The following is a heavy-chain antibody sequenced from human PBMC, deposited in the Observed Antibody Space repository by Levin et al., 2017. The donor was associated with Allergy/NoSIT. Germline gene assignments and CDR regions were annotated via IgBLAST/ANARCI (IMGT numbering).Heavy chain of an antibody. CDR3: ARSQWLAYFDY. D-gene: IGHD6-19*01. V-gene: IGHV1-3*01. CDR1: GYTFTSYA. J-gene: IGHJ4*02. Sequence: AGESLKISCKASGYTFTSYAMHWVRQAPGQRLEWMGWINAGNGNTKYSQKFQGRVTITRDTSASTAYMELSSLRSEDTAVYYCARSQWLAYFDYWGQGTLVTVSS. CDR2: INAGNGNT.